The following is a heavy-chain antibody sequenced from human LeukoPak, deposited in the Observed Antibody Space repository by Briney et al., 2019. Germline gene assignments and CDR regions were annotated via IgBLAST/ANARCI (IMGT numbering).Heavy chain of an antibody. J-gene: IGHJ4*02. CDR1: GFTFSSYE. CDR2: ISSSGSTI. CDR3: ARIGYSYGFPQYFDY. V-gene: IGHV3-48*03. D-gene: IGHD5-18*01. Sequence: PGGSLRLSXAASGFTFSSYEMNWVRQAPGKGLEWVSYISSSGSTIYYADSVKGRFTISRDNAKNSLYLQMNSLRAEDTAVYYCARIGYSYGFPQYFDYWGQGTLVTVSS.